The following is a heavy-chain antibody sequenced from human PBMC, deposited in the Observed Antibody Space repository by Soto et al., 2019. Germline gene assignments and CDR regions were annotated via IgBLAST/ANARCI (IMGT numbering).Heavy chain of an antibody. Sequence: QLQLQESGPGLVKPSETLSLTCTVSGCSISSRSYFWGWIRQPPGKGLEWIRSIYYSGSTYYNPYPKSRVTVSVDTSKRQYSLKLRSVPAAVTAVYCGGRYSGQFWFDPWGQGTLVTVSS. CDR3: GRYSGQFWFDP. CDR2: IYYSGST. D-gene: IGHD3-10*01. J-gene: IGHJ5*02. V-gene: IGHV4-39*01. CDR1: GCSISSRSYF.